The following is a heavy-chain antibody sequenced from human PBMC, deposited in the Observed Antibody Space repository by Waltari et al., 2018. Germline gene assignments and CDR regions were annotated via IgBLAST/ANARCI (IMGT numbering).Heavy chain of an antibody. D-gene: IGHD1-26*01. V-gene: IGHV3-30*18. CDR1: GYPFNNYG. J-gene: IGHJ5*02. Sequence: QVEESGGGVVQPGGSLRLSCVASGYPFNNYGMHWVRQAPGKGLECLAVISSDGSGKYYADSMKGRFTMSRDNSKNTVYLQMNSLRPEDTAVYYCAKAGGIYNYPLDPWGQGTLVTVSS. CDR3: AKAGGIYNYPLDP. CDR2: ISSDGSGK.